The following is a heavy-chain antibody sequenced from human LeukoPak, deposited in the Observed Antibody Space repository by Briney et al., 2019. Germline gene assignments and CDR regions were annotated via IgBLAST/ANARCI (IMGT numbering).Heavy chain of an antibody. CDR3: ARGYYDSSGYSNTFDI. V-gene: IGHV4-59*01. CDR1: GVSISGSY. Sequence: SETLSLTCSVSGVSISGSYWSWIRQPPGKGLEWVGFIYYSGSTNYSPSLKSRVTMSADTSKNQFSLKLTSVTAADTAVYYCARGYYDSSGYSNTFDIWGQGTMVTVSS. D-gene: IGHD3-22*01. CDR2: IYYSGST. J-gene: IGHJ3*02.